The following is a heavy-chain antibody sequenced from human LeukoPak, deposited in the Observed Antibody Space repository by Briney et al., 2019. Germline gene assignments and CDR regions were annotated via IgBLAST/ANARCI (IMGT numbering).Heavy chain of an antibody. J-gene: IGHJ4*02. D-gene: IGHD3-10*01. V-gene: IGHV1-18*01. CDR1: GYTFTTYG. CDR2: ISAFSGKT. Sequence: ASVKVSCKTSGYTFTTYGISWVRQAPGQGLEYMGWISAFSGKTNYAQKFQGRVALTMDTSTSTAEMELRSLKFDDTAVYFCARLSYDGEGYWGQGTLVTVSS. CDR3: ARLSYDGEGY.